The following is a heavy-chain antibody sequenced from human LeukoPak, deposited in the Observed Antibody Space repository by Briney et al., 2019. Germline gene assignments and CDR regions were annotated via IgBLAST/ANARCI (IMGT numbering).Heavy chain of an antibody. J-gene: IGHJ4*02. CDR1: GGSFSGYY. CDR3: ARGPNYYDSSGYKVFDY. CDR2: INHSGST. V-gene: IGHV4-34*01. D-gene: IGHD3-22*01. Sequence: PSETLSLTCAVYGGSFSGYYWSWIRQPPGKGLEWIGEINHSGSTNYNPSLKSRVTISVDTSKNQFSLKLSSVTAADTAVYYCARGPNYYDSSGYKVFDYWGQGTLVTVSS.